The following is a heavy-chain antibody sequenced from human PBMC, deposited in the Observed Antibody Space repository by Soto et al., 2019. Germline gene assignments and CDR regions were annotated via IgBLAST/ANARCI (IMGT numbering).Heavy chain of an antibody. CDR2: IYCDDDK. CDR3: AKRRLPRGAFDI. CDR1: GFSLSTSGVG. J-gene: IGHJ3*02. V-gene: IGHV2-5*02. Sequence: QITLKESGPTLVKPTQTLTLTCTFSGFSLSTSGVGVCWIRQPPGKALEWLALIYCDDDKRYSPSLKSRLTITKDTTKNQVVRTMTNMDPVYTATYYCAKRRLPRGAFDIWGQGTMVTVSS. D-gene: IGHD2-21*01.